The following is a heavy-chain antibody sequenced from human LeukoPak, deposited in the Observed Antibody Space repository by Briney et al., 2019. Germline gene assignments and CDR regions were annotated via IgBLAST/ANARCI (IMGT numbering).Heavy chain of an antibody. D-gene: IGHD3-10*01. CDR3: AREAQIITMVRGYFDY. CDR1: GFTFSDYY. Sequence: GGSLRLSCAASGFTFSDYYMSWIRPAPGKGLEWVSYISSSGSTIYYADSVKGRFTISRDNAKNSLYLQMNSLRAEDTAVYYCAREAQIITMVRGYFDYWGQGNLVTVSS. J-gene: IGHJ4*02. CDR2: ISSSGSTI. V-gene: IGHV3-11*04.